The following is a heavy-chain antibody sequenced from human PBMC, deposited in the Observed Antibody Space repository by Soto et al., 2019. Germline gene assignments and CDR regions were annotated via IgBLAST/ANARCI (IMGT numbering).Heavy chain of an antibody. CDR3: ARDRGRGDTNWFGP. D-gene: IGHD3-10*01. CDR2: IYYSGST. J-gene: IGHJ5*02. Sequence: PSETLSLTCTVSGGSISSGDYYWSWIRQPPGKGLEWFGYIYYSGSTYYNPSLKSRVTISVDTSKNQFSLKLSSVTAADTAVYYCARDRGRGDTNWFGPWGQGTLVTVSS. V-gene: IGHV4-30-4*01. CDR1: GGSISSGDYY.